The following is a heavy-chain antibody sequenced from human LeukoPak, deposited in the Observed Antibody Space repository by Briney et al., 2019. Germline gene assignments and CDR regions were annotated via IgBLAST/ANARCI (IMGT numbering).Heavy chain of an antibody. D-gene: IGHD4-17*01. CDR1: GGSISSYY. J-gene: IGHJ2*01. V-gene: IGHV4-59*08. CDR2: IYYSGST. Sequence: TPSETLSLTCTVSGGSISSYYWSWLRQPPGKGLEGVGYIYYSGSTNYNPSLKSRVTISVDTSKNQFSLKLSSVTAADTAVYYCARRYTVTRDWYFDLWGRGTLVTVSS. CDR3: ARRYTVTRDWYFDL.